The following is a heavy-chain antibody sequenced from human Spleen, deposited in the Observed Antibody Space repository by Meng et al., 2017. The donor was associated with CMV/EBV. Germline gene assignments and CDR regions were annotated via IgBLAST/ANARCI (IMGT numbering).Heavy chain of an antibody. CDR1: GFTFSIYG. V-gene: IGHV3-33*06. J-gene: IGHJ6*02. D-gene: IGHD3-10*01. CDR2: IWYDGSDK. CDR3: AKDRYYSGAGSYGMDV. Sequence: GESLKISCAASGFTFSIYGMHWVRQAPGKGLEWVAVIWYDGSDKYYGDSVKGRFSISRDNSKNALYLQTNSLRAEDTAVYYCAKDRYYSGAGSYGMDVWGQGTTVTVSS.